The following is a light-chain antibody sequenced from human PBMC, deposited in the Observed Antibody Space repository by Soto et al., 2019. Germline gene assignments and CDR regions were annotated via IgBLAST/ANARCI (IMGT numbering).Light chain of an antibody. Sequence: QSAVTQPPSASGTPGQRVTISCSGNTSNIGRSTVTLYQQFPGAAPKLLIYGNTQRPLGVPVRFSGSKSDTSASLAISGLQSEDEADYYCATWNDGVFVFGMGTKVT. CDR3: ATWNDGVFV. V-gene: IGLV1-44*01. CDR1: TSNIGRST. CDR2: GNT. J-gene: IGLJ1*01.